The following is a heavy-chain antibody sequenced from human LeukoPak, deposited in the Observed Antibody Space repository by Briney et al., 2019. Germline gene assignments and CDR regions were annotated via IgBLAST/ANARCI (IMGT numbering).Heavy chain of an antibody. D-gene: IGHD6-6*01. Sequence: SETLSLTCTVSGGSISSGSYYWSWIRQPAGKGLEWIGRIYTTGSTNYNPSLKSRVTISVDTSKNQFSLKLSSVTAADTAVYYCARGGAARTLGSDYWGQGTLVTVFS. CDR1: GGSISSGSYY. CDR2: IYTTGST. J-gene: IGHJ4*02. V-gene: IGHV4-61*02. CDR3: ARGGAARTLGSDY.